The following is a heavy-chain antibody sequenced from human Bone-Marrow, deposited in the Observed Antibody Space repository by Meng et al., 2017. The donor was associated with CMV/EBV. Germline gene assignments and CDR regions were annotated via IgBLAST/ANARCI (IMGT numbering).Heavy chain of an antibody. Sequence: GESLKISCAASAFTFSSYEMNWVRQAPGKGLEWVSYITSSGSTIYYADSVKGRFTISRDNAKKSLSLQMNSLRVEDAAVYYCVRAMDVWGQGTTVTVSS. CDR2: ITSSGSTI. CDR3: VRAMDV. J-gene: IGHJ6*02. CDR1: AFTFSSYE. V-gene: IGHV3-48*03.